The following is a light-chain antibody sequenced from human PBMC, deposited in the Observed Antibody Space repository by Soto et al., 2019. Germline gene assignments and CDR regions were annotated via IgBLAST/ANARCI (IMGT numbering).Light chain of an antibody. J-gene: IGKJ1*01. Sequence: MTQARATLSVSPGERPTLSSRASQSVSSWLAWYQQKPGKAPKLLIYDASSLESGVPSRLSGSGSGTEFTLTISSMQPDDFATYYCQQYNSYSTFGQGTKVDIK. CDR2: DAS. V-gene: IGKV1-5*01. CDR3: QQYNSYST. CDR1: QSVSSW.